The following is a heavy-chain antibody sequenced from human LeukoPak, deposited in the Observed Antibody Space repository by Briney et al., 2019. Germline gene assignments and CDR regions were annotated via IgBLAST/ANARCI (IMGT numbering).Heavy chain of an antibody. CDR2: ISSSGSTI. CDR3: ARDPLVAYYDRSGYYPDF. CDR1: GFTFSDYY. J-gene: IGHJ4*02. D-gene: IGHD3-22*01. V-gene: IGHV3-11*01. Sequence: GGSLRLSCAASGFTFSDYYMSWIRQAPGKGLEWVSYISSSGSTIYYADSVKGRFTISRDNAKKSLYLQMNSLRAEDTAVYYCARDPLVAYYDRSGYYPDFWGQGTLVTVSS.